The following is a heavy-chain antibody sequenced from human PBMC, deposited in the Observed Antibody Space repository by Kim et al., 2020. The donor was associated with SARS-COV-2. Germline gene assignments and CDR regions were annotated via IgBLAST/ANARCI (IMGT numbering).Heavy chain of an antibody. CDR3: AKDRASGDGRDI. CDR2: ISASGSAT. Sequence: GGSLRLSCEGSGFSFGSYAMNWVRQAPGKGLEWVSAISASGSATFYADSVRGRLTISRNNSKETLYLQMNRQRVEEKVLYYCAKDRASGDGRDIWGQGTLVTVSS. D-gene: IGHD2-15*01. V-gene: IGHV3-23*01. J-gene: IGHJ1*01. CDR1: GFSFGSYA.